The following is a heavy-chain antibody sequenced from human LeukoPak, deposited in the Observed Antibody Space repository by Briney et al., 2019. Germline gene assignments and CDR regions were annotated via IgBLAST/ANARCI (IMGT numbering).Heavy chain of an antibody. CDR2: ISSSSSYI. CDR1: GFTFSSFS. J-gene: IGHJ4*02. Sequence: GGSLRLSCAASGFTFSSFSMIWVRQAPGKGLECVSSISSSSSYIYYADSMKGRFTISRDNAKNSLYLQMNSLRAEDTAVYYCARDSSGWYPGYWGQGTLVTVSS. CDR3: ARDSSGWYPGY. V-gene: IGHV3-21*01. D-gene: IGHD6-19*01.